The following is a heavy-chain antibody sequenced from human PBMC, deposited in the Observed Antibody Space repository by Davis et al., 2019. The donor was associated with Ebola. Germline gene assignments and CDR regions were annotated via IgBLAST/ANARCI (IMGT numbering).Heavy chain of an antibody. J-gene: IGHJ4*02. CDR1: GFIFSSYT. Sequence: GESLKIPCAAPGFIFSSYTMNWVRQAPGKGLEWVSSISVSSGYIYYEDSVKGRFTISRDNAKNSLYLQMNSLRAEDTAVYYCAKPIGGYDSSGYSDYWGQGTLVTVSS. CDR2: ISVSSGYI. CDR3: AKPIGGYDSSGYSDY. D-gene: IGHD3-22*01. V-gene: IGHV3-21*01.